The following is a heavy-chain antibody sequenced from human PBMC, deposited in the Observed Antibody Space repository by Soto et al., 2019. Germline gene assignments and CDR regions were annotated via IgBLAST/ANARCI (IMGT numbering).Heavy chain of an antibody. Sequence: GGSLRLSCAASGFTFSSYAMSWFRQAPGKGLELVSSISVSGGSTYYADSVKGRFTISRDNSKSTLFLHMNSLRAEATAVYYCAKAAGSDYYPVDYWGQGTLVTVSS. V-gene: IGHV3-23*01. CDR1: GFTFSSYA. J-gene: IGHJ4*02. CDR2: ISVSGGST. CDR3: AKAAGSDYYPVDY. D-gene: IGHD3-22*01.